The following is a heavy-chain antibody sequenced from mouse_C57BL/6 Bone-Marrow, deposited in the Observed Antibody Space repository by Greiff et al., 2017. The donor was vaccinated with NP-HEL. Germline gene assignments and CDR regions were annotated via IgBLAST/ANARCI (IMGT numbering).Heavy chain of an antibody. CDR2: IYPGTSDT. CDR3: TNYGSSYDWYFDV. D-gene: IGHD1-1*01. V-gene: IGHV1-5*01. Sequence: VQLQQSGTVLARPGASVKMSCKTSGYTFTSYWMHWVKQRPGQGLEWIGAIYPGTSDTSYNQKFKGKAKLTAVTSASTAYLELSSLTNEDSAGDDCTNYGSSYDWYFDVWGTGTTVTVSS. CDR1: GYTFTSYW. J-gene: IGHJ1*03.